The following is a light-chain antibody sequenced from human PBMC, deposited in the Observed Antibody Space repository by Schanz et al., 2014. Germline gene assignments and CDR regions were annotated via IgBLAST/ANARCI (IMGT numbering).Light chain of an antibody. CDR2: GAS. Sequence: EVVMTQSPATLSVSPGERATLSCRASQSFSSNLAWYQQKPGQTPRLLIYGASSRATGIPDRFSGSGSGTDFTLTISRLEPEDFAVYYCQQHGHSISFGPGTKVDIK. J-gene: IGKJ3*01. CDR3: QQHGHSIS. V-gene: IGKV3-20*01. CDR1: QSFSSN.